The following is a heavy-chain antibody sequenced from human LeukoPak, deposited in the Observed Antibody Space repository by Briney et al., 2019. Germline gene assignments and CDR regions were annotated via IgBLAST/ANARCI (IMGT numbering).Heavy chain of an antibody. J-gene: IGHJ4*02. CDR2: ISSSSSTI. CDR1: GFTFSSYS. Sequence: PGGSLRLSCAASGFTFSSYSMNWVRQAPGKGLEWVSYISSSSSTIYYADSVKGRFTISRDNAKNSLYLQMNSLRAEDTAVYYCARRIGWPFDYWGQGTLVTVSS. D-gene: IGHD2/OR15-2a*01. V-gene: IGHV3-48*01. CDR3: ARRIGWPFDY.